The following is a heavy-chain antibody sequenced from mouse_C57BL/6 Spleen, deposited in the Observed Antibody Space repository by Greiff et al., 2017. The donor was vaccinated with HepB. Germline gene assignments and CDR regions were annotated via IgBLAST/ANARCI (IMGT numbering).Heavy chain of an antibody. V-gene: IGHV1-82*01. D-gene: IGHD4-1*01. CDR3: ARRGANWEMDY. Sequence: VKLVESGPELVKPGASVKISCKASGYAFSSSWMNWVKQRPGKGLEWIGRIYPGDGDTNYNGKFKGKATLTADKSSSTAYMQLSSLTSEDSAVYFCARRGANWEMDYWGQGTSVTVSS. CDR1: GYAFSSSW. J-gene: IGHJ4*01. CDR2: IYPGDGDT.